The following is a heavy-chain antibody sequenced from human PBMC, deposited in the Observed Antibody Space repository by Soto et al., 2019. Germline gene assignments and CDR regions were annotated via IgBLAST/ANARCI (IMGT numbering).Heavy chain of an antibody. J-gene: IGHJ6*02. CDR3: ARLAMATRRGYYGMDV. V-gene: IGHV5-10-1*01. CDR1: GYSFTTYW. CDR2: IDPSDSYT. D-gene: IGHD5-12*01. Sequence: GESLKISCKGSGYSFTTYWITWVRQMPGKGLEWMGRIDPSDSYTNYSPSFQGHVTISADKSISTAYLQWSSLKASDTAMYYCARLAMATRRGYYGMDVWGQGTTVSSP.